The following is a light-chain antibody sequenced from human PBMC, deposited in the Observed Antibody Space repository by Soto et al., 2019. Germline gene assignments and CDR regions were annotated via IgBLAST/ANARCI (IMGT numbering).Light chain of an antibody. J-gene: IGKJ2*01. CDR1: QSISSW. CDR2: DAS. Sequence: DIQMTQSPSTLSASVGDRVTITCRASQSISSWLAWYQQKPGKAPKLLIYDASSLESGVPSRFSGSGSGTEFTLPISSLQPYVFATYSCQQYNSYSLMYTFGQGTKLEIK. V-gene: IGKV1-5*01. CDR3: QQYNSYSLMYT.